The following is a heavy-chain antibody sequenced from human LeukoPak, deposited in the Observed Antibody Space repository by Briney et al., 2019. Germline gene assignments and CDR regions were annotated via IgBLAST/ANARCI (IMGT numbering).Heavy chain of an antibody. J-gene: IGHJ4*02. V-gene: IGHV1-69*13. CDR1: GGTFSSYA. D-gene: IGHD2-2*01. Sequence: GASVKVSCKASGGTFSSYAISWVRQAPGQGLEWMGGIIPIVGTANYAQKFQGRVTITADESTSTAYMELSSLRSEDTAVYYCARDGGGYCSSTSCRGDYWGQGTLVTVSS. CDR3: ARDGGGYCSSTSCRGDY. CDR2: IIPIVGTA.